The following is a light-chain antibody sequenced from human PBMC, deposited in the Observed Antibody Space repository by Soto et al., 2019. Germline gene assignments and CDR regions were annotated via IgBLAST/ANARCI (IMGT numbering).Light chain of an antibody. CDR2: AAS. Sequence: DIQMTQSPSSLSASVGDRVTITCRASQSISTYLHWYQQKPGKAPKLLIYAASGLQSGVPSRFSGSGSGTDFTLTISSLQPDAVASYFCQQSYGSPLTFGGGTRVEI. CDR1: QSISTY. V-gene: IGKV1-39*01. CDR3: QQSYGSPLT. J-gene: IGKJ4*01.